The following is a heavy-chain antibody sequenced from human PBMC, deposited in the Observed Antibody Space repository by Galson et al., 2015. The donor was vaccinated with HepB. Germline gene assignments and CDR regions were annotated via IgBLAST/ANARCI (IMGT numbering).Heavy chain of an antibody. J-gene: IGHJ4*02. D-gene: IGHD1-26*01. Sequence: SLRLSCAASGFTLSSYWMHWVRQAPGKGLVWVSRINSDGSTTTFADSVKGRFTFSRDNAKNTLYLQMNSLRAEDTAVYYCARGGGSYHDYWGQGTLVTVSS. CDR2: INSDGSTT. CDR1: GFTLSSYW. CDR3: ARGGGSYHDY. V-gene: IGHV3-74*01.